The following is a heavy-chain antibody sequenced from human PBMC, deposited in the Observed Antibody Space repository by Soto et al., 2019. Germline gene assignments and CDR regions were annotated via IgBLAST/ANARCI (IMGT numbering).Heavy chain of an antibody. CDR1: GGSISSSHW. CDR2: IYHSGST. V-gene: IGHV4-4*02. D-gene: IGHD2-21*02. CDR3: VRDADETAIVPAPWLV. J-gene: IGHJ6*02. Sequence: PSETLSLTCAVSGGSISSSHWWGWVRQAPGKGLECIGEIYHSGSTNYNPSLKSRITMSVDKSKNQFSVNLSSVTAADTAVYYCVRDADETAIVPAPWLVWGRGTMVTVSS.